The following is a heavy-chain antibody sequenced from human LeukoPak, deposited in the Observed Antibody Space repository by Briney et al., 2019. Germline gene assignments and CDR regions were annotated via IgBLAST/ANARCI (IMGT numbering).Heavy chain of an antibody. D-gene: IGHD2-2*02. Sequence: ASVKVSCKVSGYTLTELSMHWVRQAPGKGLEWMGGFDPEDGETIYAQKFQGRVTMTEDTSTDTAYMELSSLRSEDTAVYYCATSCSSTSCYNYYYYGMDVWGQGTTVTVSS. V-gene: IGHV1-24*01. CDR3: ATSCSSTSCYNYYYYGMDV. CDR1: GYTLTELS. J-gene: IGHJ6*02. CDR2: FDPEDGET.